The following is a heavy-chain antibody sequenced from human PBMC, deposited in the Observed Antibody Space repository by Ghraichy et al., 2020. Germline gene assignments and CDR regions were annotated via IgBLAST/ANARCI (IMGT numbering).Heavy chain of an antibody. CDR2: IKQDGSEK. D-gene: IGHD3-10*01. J-gene: IGHJ4*02. CDR3: ARVPLTMVRPFDY. CDR1: GFTFSSYW. V-gene: IGHV3-7*03. Sequence: GGSLRLSCAASGFTFSSYWMSWVRQAPGKGLEWVANIKQDGSEKYYVDSVKGRFTISRDNAKNSLYLQMNSLRAEDTAVYYCARVPLTMVRPFDYWGQGTLVTVSS.